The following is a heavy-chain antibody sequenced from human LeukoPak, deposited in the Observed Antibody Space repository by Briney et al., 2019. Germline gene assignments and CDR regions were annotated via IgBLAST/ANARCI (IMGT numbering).Heavy chain of an antibody. V-gene: IGHV1-18*01. CDR3: ARGVDTSMAYYFNC. CDR1: GYTFTSYG. Sequence: VASVKVSCKASGYTFTSYGISWVRQAPGQGLEWMGWISAYNGNTNYAQRVQGRVTMTTDTSTSTAYMELRSLRSDDTAVYYCARGVDTSMAYYFNCWGQGTLVTVSS. CDR2: ISAYNGNT. J-gene: IGHJ4*02. D-gene: IGHD5-18*01.